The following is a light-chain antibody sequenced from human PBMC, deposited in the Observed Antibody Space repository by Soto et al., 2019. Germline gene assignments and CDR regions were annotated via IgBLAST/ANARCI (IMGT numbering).Light chain of an antibody. V-gene: IGKV3-20*01. CDR3: HYGNSPPWT. CDR1: QSVGYH. CDR2: GAS. Sequence: EIVLTQSPATLSLSPGERATLSCRASQSVGYHLAWYQQKPGQAPRLLISGASSRATGIPDRFSVSGSGTDFTLSISSLEPEDFAVYYCHYGNSPPWTFAQGTKVDIK. J-gene: IGKJ1*01.